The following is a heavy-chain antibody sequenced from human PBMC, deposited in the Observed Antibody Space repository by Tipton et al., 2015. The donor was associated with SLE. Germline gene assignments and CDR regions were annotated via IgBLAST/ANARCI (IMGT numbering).Heavy chain of an antibody. Sequence: SLRLSCAASGFTFSSYWMSWVRQAPGKGLEWVANIKQDGSEKYYVDSVKGRFTISRDNAKNSLYLQMNSLRAEDTAVYYCAREWGGWHPNNAFDIWGQGTMVTVSS. CDR2: IKQDGSEK. D-gene: IGHD6-19*01. CDR1: GFTFSSYW. V-gene: IGHV3-7*05. J-gene: IGHJ3*02. CDR3: AREWGGWHPNNAFDI.